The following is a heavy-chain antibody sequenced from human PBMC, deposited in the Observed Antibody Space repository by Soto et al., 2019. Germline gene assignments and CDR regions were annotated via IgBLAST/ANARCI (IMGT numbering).Heavy chain of an antibody. J-gene: IGHJ6*02. D-gene: IGHD2-15*01. CDR2: YHSGGST. CDR1: GVSLNTADTW. V-gene: IGHV4-30-4*01. Sequence: QVQLQESGSGLVKPSQSLSLTCTVSGVSLNTADTWWSWIRQSPGKGLEFIGYYHSGGSTYYDASFRSRVITSAGTSSSQFSLKLSAVTVADTAVYCCVRSRQAASGNEYGLDVWGQGTRVTVSS. CDR3: VRSRQAASGNEYGLDV.